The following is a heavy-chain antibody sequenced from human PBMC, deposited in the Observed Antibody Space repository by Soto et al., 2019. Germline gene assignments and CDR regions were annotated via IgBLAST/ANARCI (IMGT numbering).Heavy chain of an antibody. CDR3: VTGPGGPPLNRFDS. CDR2: TYHTGVT. Sequence: SETLSLTCSVSGGPLRQYGHFWTWIRQRPGSGLEWIGYTYHTGVTYYSPTLQSRISISVDTSKNQFSLTLNSVTAADTAVYYCVTGPGGPPLNRFDSWGHGTMVTVSS. CDR1: GGPLRQYGHF. J-gene: IGHJ5*01. D-gene: IGHD3-16*01. V-gene: IGHV4-31*03.